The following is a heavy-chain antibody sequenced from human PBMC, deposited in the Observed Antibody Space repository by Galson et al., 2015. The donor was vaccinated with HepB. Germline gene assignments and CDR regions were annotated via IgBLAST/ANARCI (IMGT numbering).Heavy chain of an antibody. V-gene: IGHV1-46*03. CDR2: INPNGGSA. Sequence: SVKVSCKASGYTFTTYYIHWVRQAPGQGLEWMGIINPNGGSASSAQKFQGRVTMTRDTSTSTVYMELNSLRSEDTAVYYCGRGIANYYYMDVWGKGTTVTVSS. D-gene: IGHD6-13*01. J-gene: IGHJ6*03. CDR1: GYTFTTYY. CDR3: GRGIANYYYMDV.